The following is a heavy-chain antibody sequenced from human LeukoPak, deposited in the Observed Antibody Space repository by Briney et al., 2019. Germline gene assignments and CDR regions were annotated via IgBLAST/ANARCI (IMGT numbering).Heavy chain of an antibody. CDR3: ARELVEPAALEFDP. CDR1: GFTFTNYE. Sequence: GGSLRLSCAASGFTFTNYEMNWVRQAPGKGLEWISYISKSGRIIYYADSVKGRFIISRGDAKNSVYLQMNSLRAEDTAHYYCARELVEPAALEFDPWGQGTLVTVSS. D-gene: IGHD2-2*01. J-gene: IGHJ5*02. CDR2: ISKSGRII. V-gene: IGHV3-48*03.